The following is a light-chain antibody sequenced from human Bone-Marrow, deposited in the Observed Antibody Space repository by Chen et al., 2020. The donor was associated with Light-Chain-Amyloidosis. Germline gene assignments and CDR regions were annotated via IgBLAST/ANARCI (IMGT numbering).Light chain of an antibody. V-gene: IGLV2-14*01. J-gene: IGLJ1*01. Sequence: QSALTQPASVSRSPGQSITTPCTGTSSDVGGDNHVSWYQQHPDKAPKLMIYEVTNRPSWVPDRFSGSKSDNTASLTISGLQTEDEADYFCSSYTITNTLVFGSGTRVTVL. CDR3: SSYTITNTLV. CDR2: EVT. CDR1: SSDVGGDNH.